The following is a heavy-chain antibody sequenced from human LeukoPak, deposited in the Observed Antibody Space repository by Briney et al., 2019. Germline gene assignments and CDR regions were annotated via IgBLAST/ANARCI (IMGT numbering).Heavy chain of an antibody. D-gene: IGHD6-19*01. CDR3: AKGVAVASPYYFDY. V-gene: IGHV3-23*01. J-gene: IGHJ4*02. CDR1: GFTFSSYA. Sequence: GGSLRLSCAASGFTFSSYAMSWVRQASGKGLEWVSPISGSGSSTYYADSVKGRFTISRDNSKNTLYPQMNSLRAEDTAVYYCAKGVAVASPYYFDYWGQGTLVTVSS. CDR2: ISGSGSST.